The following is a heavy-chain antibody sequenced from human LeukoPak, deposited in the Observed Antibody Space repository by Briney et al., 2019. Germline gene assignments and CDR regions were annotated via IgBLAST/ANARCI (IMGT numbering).Heavy chain of an antibody. CDR1: GFTFSSYE. CDR3: GRVGGRYGFLFQKARYFQQ. J-gene: IGHJ1*01. CDR2: ISSSGSTI. D-gene: IGHD3-16*01. V-gene: IGHV3-48*03. Sequence: GGSLRLSCAASGFTFSSYEMNWVRQAPGKGLEWVSYISSSGSTIYYAYSVKGRFTISRDNAKNSLYLQMNRLRAEDTAVYYCGRVGGRYGFLFQKARYFQQWGQATLVTVSS.